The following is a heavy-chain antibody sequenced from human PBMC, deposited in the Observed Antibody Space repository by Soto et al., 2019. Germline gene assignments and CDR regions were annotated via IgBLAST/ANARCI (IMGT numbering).Heavy chain of an antibody. J-gene: IGHJ3*02. D-gene: IGHD3-22*01. V-gene: IGHV3-48*02. CDR3: ARVRAKYYYDSSCYRDAFHI. CDR1: GFTFSSYS. CDR2: ISSISSTI. Sequence: EVQLVESGGGLVQPGGSLRLSCEASGFTFSSYSMNWVRQAPGEGLEWVSYISSISSTIYYADSVKGRFTISRDNAKTPSYLQMNTLRDEDTAVYYCARVRAKYYYDSSCYRDAFHIWGQGTMVTVS.